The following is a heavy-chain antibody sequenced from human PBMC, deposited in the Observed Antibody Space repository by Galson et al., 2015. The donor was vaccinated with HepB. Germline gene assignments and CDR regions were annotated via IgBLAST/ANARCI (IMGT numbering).Heavy chain of an antibody. J-gene: IGHJ4*02. CDR3: ARLGYFHYDSSGYPDY. CDR1: GFTFSYYY. CDR2: ISSTYSYT. D-gene: IGHD3-22*01. Sequence: SLRLSCAASGFTFSYYYMTWIRQAPGKGLEWVSYISSTYSYTNYADSLKGRFTISRDNAKNSLYLQMNSLRAEDTAAYYCARLGYFHYDSSGYPDYWGQGTLVTVSS. V-gene: IGHV3-11*03.